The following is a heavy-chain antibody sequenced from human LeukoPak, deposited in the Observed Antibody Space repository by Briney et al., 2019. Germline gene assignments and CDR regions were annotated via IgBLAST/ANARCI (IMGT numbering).Heavy chain of an antibody. V-gene: IGHV3-21*01. CDR2: ISSSSTYI. Sequence: GGSLRLSCAASGFTFSTYTMNWVRQAPGKGLEWVSSISSSSTYIYYADSVKGRSTISRDNAKNSLYLQMNSLRAEDTAVYYCARGDSYGLDYWGQGTRVTVSS. CDR3: ARGDSYGLDY. CDR1: GFTFSTYT. J-gene: IGHJ4*02. D-gene: IGHD5-18*01.